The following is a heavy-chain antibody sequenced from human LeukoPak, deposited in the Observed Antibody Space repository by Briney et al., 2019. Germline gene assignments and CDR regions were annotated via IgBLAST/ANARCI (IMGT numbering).Heavy chain of an antibody. CDR2: IWFDGSNK. CDR3: ARSLRFLESITY. J-gene: IGHJ4*02. Sequence: SGGSLRHSCAASGFPFSRYGMHWVRQAPGKGLEWVAVIWFDGSNKYYAESVKGRFTISRDNSKNTLYLQLNSLRAEDTAVYYCARSLRFLESITYWGQGSLVTVSS. V-gene: IGHV3-33*01. CDR1: GFPFSRYG. D-gene: IGHD3-3*01.